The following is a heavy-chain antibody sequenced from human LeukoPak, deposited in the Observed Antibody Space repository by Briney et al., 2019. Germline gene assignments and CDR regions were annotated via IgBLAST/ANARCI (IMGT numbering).Heavy chain of an antibody. CDR2: ISSSSSYI. D-gene: IGHD2-15*01. CDR1: GSTFSSYS. CDR3: ARDLLDDIVVVVAAAPDAFDI. V-gene: IGHV3-21*01. J-gene: IGHJ3*02. Sequence: GGSLRLSCAASGSTFSSYSMNWVRQAPGKGLEWVSSISSSSSYIYYADSVKGRFTISRDNAKNSLYLQMNSLRAEDTAVYYCARDLLDDIVVVVAAAPDAFDIWGQGTMVTVSS.